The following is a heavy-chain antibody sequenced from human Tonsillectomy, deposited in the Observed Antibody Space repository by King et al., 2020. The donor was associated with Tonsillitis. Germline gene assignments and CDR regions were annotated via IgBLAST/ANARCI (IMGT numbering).Heavy chain of an antibody. CDR3: GTRRDGVNYYSGY. J-gene: IGHJ4*02. V-gene: IGHV4-30-2*01. CDR2: IYHGGDT. D-gene: IGHD5-24*01. CDR1: GVSISSGDYS. Sequence: QLQESGSGLVKPSQTLSLTCAVSGVSISSGDYSWSWIRQPPGQGLEWIAYIYHGGDTYYNPALKSRVTISVDRYKNQFSLNPNSVTAADTAVYYCGTRRDGVNYYSGYWGQGTQVTVSS.